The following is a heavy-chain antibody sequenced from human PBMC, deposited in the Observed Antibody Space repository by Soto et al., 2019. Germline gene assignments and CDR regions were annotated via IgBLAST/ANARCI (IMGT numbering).Heavy chain of an antibody. V-gene: IGHV3-33*01. CDR2: IWNDGSKT. Sequence: QVQLVESGGGVVQPGTPLGLSCVASGFHFSSYGMHWVRQPPGKGLEWVAVIWNDGSKTYYGDSVKDRFTVSRDSPNNMLFLQISSLRAEDTATYYCARSVGAGSDGLSDRLDYWGQGTPVTVSS. CDR3: ARSVGAGSDGLSDRLDY. J-gene: IGHJ4*02. CDR1: GFHFSSYG. D-gene: IGHD5-12*01.